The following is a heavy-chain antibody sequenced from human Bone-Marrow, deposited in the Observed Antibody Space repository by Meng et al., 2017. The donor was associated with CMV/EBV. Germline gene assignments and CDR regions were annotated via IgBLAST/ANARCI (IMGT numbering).Heavy chain of an antibody. Sequence: GESLKIPCAASGFTFSSYGMHWVRQAPGKGLEWVAFIRYDGSNKYYADSVKGRFTISRDNSKNTLYLQMNSLRAEDTAVYYCAKGAYSSSWATPEYFQHWGQGTLVTVSS. CDR3: AKGAYSSSWATPEYFQH. CDR2: IRYDGSNK. J-gene: IGHJ1*01. CDR1: GFTFSSYG. V-gene: IGHV3-30*02. D-gene: IGHD6-13*01.